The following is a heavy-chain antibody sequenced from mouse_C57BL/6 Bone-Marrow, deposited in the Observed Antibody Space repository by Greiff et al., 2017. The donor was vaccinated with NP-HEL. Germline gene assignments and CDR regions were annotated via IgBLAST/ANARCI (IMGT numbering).Heavy chain of an antibody. Sequence: QVQLQQSGAELVRPGTSVKMSCKASGYTFTNYWIGWAKQRPGHGLEWIGDIYPGGGYTNYNEKFKGKATLTADKSSSTAYMQFSSLTSEDSAIYYCALHYYGSIYLDYWGQGTTLTVSS. J-gene: IGHJ2*01. CDR1: GYTFTNYW. CDR3: ALHYYGSIYLDY. D-gene: IGHD1-1*01. V-gene: IGHV1-63*01. CDR2: IYPGGGYT.